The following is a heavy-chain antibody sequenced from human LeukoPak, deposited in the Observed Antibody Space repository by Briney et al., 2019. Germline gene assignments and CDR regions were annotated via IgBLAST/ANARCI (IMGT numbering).Heavy chain of an antibody. CDR2: IFPILGIA. Sequence: SVKVSCKASGGTFSSYTISWVRQAPGQGLEWMGRIFPILGIANYAQKFQGRVTITADKSTSTAYMELSSLRSEDTAVYYCAQTTPPYCSSTSCYSGNWFDPWGQGTLVTVSS. D-gene: IGHD2-2*01. CDR3: AQTTPPYCSSTSCYSGNWFDP. V-gene: IGHV1-69*02. CDR1: GGTFSSYT. J-gene: IGHJ5*02.